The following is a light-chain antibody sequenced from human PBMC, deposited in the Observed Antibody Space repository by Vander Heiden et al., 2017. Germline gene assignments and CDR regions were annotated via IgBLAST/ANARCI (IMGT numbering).Light chain of an antibody. CDR2: GAS. Sequence: EIVMTQSPATLSVSPAERATLSCRASQSVSSNLAWYQQKPGQAPRLLIYGASTRATGIPARFSGSGSGTEFTLTISSLQSEDFAVYYCQQYNNWPPGVTFGQGTRLEIK. J-gene: IGKJ5*01. V-gene: IGKV3-15*01. CDR3: QQYNNWPPGVT. CDR1: QSVSSN.